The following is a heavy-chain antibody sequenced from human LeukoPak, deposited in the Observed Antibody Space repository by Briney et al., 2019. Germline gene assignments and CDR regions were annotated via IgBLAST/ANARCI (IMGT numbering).Heavy chain of an antibody. CDR3: ARDLHYYVGMDV. V-gene: IGHV3-23*01. J-gene: IGHJ6*02. Sequence: GGSLRLSCEASGFTFSAYAMTWVRQAPGKGLEWVSSIGSDGKTHYSESVKGRFAISRDNSKSMRFLQLNSLRAEDTALYYCARDLHYYVGMDVWGQGTTVTVSS. CDR1: GFTFSAYA. CDR2: IGSDGKT. D-gene: IGHD3-10*02.